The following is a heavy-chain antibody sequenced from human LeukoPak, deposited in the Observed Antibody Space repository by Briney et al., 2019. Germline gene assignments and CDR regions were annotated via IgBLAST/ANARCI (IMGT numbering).Heavy chain of an antibody. CDR2: INAGNGNT. J-gene: IGHJ4*02. CDR1: GYTFTSYA. Sequence: ASVKVSCKASGYTFTSYAMHWVRQAPGQRLEWMGWINAGNGNTKYSQKFQGRVTITRDTSASTAYMELSSLRSEDTAVYYCARVDTAMVPYFDYWGQGTLVTVSS. D-gene: IGHD5-18*01. V-gene: IGHV1-3*01. CDR3: ARVDTAMVPYFDY.